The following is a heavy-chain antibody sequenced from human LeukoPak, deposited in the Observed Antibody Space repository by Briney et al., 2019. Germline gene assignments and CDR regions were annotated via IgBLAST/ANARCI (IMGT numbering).Heavy chain of an antibody. V-gene: IGHV3-7*04. D-gene: IGHD6-19*01. CDR2: IKQDGSET. CDR3: SGGSGWLTDY. Sequence: PGGSLRLSCAASGFIISTYWMNWVRQAPGKGLEWVATIKQDGSETLYVDFAKGRFTISRDNAKNSLYLQMNSLRAEDTAVYYCSGGSGWLTDYWGQGTLFTVSS. J-gene: IGHJ4*02. CDR1: GFIISTYW.